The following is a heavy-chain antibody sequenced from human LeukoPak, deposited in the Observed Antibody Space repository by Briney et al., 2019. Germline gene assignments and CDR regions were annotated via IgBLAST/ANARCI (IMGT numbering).Heavy chain of an antibody. J-gene: IGHJ5*02. Sequence: PSETLSLTCTVSGGSISSYYWSWIRQPPGKGLEWIGYIYYSGSTNYNPSLKSRVIISVDTSKNQFSLKLSSVTAADTAVYYCARDNSHCSSTSCLTWFDPWGQGTLVTVSS. V-gene: IGHV4-59*01. CDR2: IYYSGST. CDR3: ARDNSHCSSTSCLTWFDP. CDR1: GGSISSYY. D-gene: IGHD2-2*01.